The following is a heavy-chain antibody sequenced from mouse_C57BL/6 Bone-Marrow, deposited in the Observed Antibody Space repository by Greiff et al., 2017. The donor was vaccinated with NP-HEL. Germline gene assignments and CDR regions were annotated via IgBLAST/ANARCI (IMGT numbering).Heavy chain of an antibody. CDR3: TKPELAFDY. Sequence: QVQLKESGAELVRPGASVPLSCKASGYTFTDYEMHWVKQTPVHGLEWIGAIDPETGGTAYNQKFKGKALLTADKSSSTAYMELRSLTSEDSAVYYCTKPELAFDYWGQGTTLTVSS. J-gene: IGHJ2*01. CDR2: IDPETGGT. CDR1: GYTFTDYE. D-gene: IGHD4-1*01. V-gene: IGHV1-15*01.